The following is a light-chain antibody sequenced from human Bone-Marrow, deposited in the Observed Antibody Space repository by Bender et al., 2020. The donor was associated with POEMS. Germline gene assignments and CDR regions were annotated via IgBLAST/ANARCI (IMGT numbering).Light chain of an antibody. V-gene: IGLV3-1*01. CDR2: QDT. CDR1: DLGDKY. CDR3: QAWDTYSVI. Sequence: SYEVTQPPSVSVSPGQTASITCSGDDLGDKYVAWYQQKPGQSPVLVIYQDTKRPSGIPERFSGSNSGNTANLTISGTQAIDEADHYCQAWDTYSVIFGGGTKLTVL. J-gene: IGLJ2*01.